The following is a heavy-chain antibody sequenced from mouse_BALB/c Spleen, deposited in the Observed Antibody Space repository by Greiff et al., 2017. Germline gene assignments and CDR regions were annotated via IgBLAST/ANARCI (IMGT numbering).Heavy chain of an antibody. V-gene: IGHV3-2*02. CDR1: GYSITSDYA. CDR2: ISYSGST. D-gene: IGHD2-3*01. J-gene: IGHJ4*01. CDR3: ARNGYYVYYAMDY. Sequence: EVQGVESGPGLVKPSQSLSLTCTVTGYSITSDYAWNWIRQFPGNKLEWMGYISYSGSTSYNPSLKSRISITRDTSKNQFFLQLNSVTTEDTATYYCARNGYYVYYAMDYWGQGTSVTVSS.